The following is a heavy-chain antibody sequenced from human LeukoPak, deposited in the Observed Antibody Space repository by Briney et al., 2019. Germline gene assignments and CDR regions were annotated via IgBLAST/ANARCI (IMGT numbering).Heavy chain of an antibody. Sequence: SVKVSCKASGGTFSSYAISWVRQAPGQGLEWMGRIIPIFGTANYAQKFQGRVTITTDEPTSTAYMELSSLRSEDTAVYYCALRGYSGYEFDYWGQGTLVTVSS. CDR1: GGTFSSYA. CDR2: IIPIFGTA. D-gene: IGHD5-12*01. CDR3: ALRGYSGYEFDY. V-gene: IGHV1-69*05. J-gene: IGHJ4*02.